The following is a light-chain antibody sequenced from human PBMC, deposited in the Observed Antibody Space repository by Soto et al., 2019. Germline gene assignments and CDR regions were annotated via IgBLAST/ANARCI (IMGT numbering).Light chain of an antibody. CDR3: SSFASTHTYV. Sequence: QSVLTQPASVSGSPGQSITISCTGTSSDVAFYNHVSWYQQHPGKAPKLLIYEVNNRPSGVSHRFSGSKSGNTASLTISGLQAEDEADYYCSSFASTHTYVFGTGTRSP. V-gene: IGLV2-14*01. CDR1: SSDVAFYNH. CDR2: EVN. J-gene: IGLJ1*01.